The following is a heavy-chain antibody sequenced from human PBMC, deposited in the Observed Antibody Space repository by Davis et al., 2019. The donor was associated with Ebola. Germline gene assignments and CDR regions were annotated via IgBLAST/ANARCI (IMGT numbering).Heavy chain of an antibody. V-gene: IGHV3-21*01. CDR3: ARDKFYYDSSGYGYYYGMDA. Sequence: GESLKISCAASGFTFSSYSMNWVRQAPGKGLEWVSFIGSSSSYIYYADSVKGRFTISSDNAKKSLYLHMNSLRAEDTAVYYCARDKFYYDSSGYGYYYGMDAWGQGTTVTVSS. J-gene: IGHJ6*02. CDR1: GFTFSSYS. D-gene: IGHD3-22*01. CDR2: IGSSSSYI.